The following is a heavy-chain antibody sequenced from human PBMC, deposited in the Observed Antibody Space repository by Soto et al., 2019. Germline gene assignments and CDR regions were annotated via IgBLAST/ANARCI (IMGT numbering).Heavy chain of an antibody. CDR1: GFTFSSYA. V-gene: IGHV3-23*01. Sequence: EVQLLESGGGLVQPGGSLRLSCAASGFTFSSYAMSWVRQAPGKGLEWVAAINGSGGSTYYADSVKGRFTISRDNSKNTLYLQMISLRAEVTAVYYWAMRSSGWYMDYWGQGTLVIVSS. CDR3: AMRSSGWYMDY. D-gene: IGHD6-19*01. CDR2: INGSGGST. J-gene: IGHJ4*02.